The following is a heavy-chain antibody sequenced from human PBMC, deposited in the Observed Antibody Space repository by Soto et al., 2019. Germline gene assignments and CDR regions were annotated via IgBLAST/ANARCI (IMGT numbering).Heavy chain of an antibody. J-gene: IGHJ5*02. Sequence: TLSLTCAGCGRSIGSGGYSWTWIRQPPGKGLEWIGNIFHTGSTYYNPSLKSRVTMSVDRSKNEFSLKLSSVTAADTAVYYCARLGCTSTSCYTRWFDPWGQGTLVTVSS. CDR2: IFHTGST. V-gene: IGHV4-30-2*01. CDR1: GRSIGSGGYS. CDR3: ARLGCTSTSCYTRWFDP. D-gene: IGHD2-2*02.